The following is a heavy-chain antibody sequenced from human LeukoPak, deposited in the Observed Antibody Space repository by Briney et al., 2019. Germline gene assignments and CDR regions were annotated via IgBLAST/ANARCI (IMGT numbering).Heavy chain of an antibody. V-gene: IGHV3-9*01. D-gene: IGHD2-15*01. CDR2: ISWSRYII. Sequence: GGSLRLSCAASGFTFDEYAMHWVRQAPGKGLEWVSGISWSRYIIEYADSVRGRFTISRDNAKNSLFLQMNSLRAEDSAMYYCVRDHVGGSCVDCPLGDTFDTWGQGTMVTVSS. CDR3: VRDHVGGSCVDCPLGDTFDT. CDR1: GFTFDEYA. J-gene: IGHJ3*02.